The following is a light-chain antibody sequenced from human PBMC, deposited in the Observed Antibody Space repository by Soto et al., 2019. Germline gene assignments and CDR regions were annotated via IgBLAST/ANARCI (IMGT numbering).Light chain of an antibody. J-gene: IGLJ1*01. Sequence: QSVLTQPASVSGSPGQSITISCTGTSSDVGGYNYVSWYQQHPGKAPKLMIYEVSNRPSGVSNRFSGSKSGNTASLTISGLQAEDEDDYYCSSYTSSSTLDYVFGTGTKLTVL. CDR2: EVS. CDR3: SSYTSSSTLDYV. V-gene: IGLV2-14*01. CDR1: SSDVGGYNY.